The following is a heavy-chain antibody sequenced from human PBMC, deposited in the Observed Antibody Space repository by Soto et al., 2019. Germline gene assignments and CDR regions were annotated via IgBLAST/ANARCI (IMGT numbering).Heavy chain of an antibody. CDR1: GYNFTSYD. D-gene: IGHD5-18*01. CDR2: MNRTRDNT. Sequence: ASVKVSCKDSGYNFTSYDIHWVRQATGQGLEWMGWMNRTRDNTGYAHKFQGRVTMTRNTPIITAYMELSSLRSEDTAVYYFARVAKGGYSSGYWVGYYYYSGMDVWCQGTTVTVPS. V-gene: IGHV1-8*01. CDR3: ARVAKGGYSSGYWVGYYYYSGMDV. J-gene: IGHJ6*02.